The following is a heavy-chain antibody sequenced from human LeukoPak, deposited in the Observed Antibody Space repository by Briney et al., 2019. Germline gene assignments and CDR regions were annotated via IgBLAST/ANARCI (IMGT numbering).Heavy chain of an antibody. Sequence: GGSQRLSCAASGFTFSNYWMHWVRQAPGKGLVWVSRIKGDGSHTIYADSVKGRFTISRDNAKNTLYLQMKSLRAEDTAVYYCVRDWDHFDFDSWGLGTLVTVSS. J-gene: IGHJ5*01. CDR3: VRDWDHFDFDS. CDR2: IKGDGSHT. CDR1: GFTFSNYW. D-gene: IGHD3-9*01. V-gene: IGHV3-74*01.